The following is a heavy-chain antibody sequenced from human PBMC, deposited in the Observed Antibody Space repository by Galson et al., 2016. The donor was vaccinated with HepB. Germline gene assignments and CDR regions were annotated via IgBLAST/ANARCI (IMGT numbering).Heavy chain of an antibody. Sequence: SETLSLTCAVSGGSISDDIWWTWVRQPPGKGLEWIGEIYHSGGTNYNPSLKSRVTISVDKSKNQFSLRLSSVTAAGTAVYYCARVFDNSGYYYGGGGPGGFDYWGQGTLLTVSS. CDR2: IYHSGGT. J-gene: IGHJ4*02. CDR3: ARVFDNSGYYYGGGGPGGFDY. D-gene: IGHD3-22*01. CDR1: GGSISDDIW. V-gene: IGHV4-4*02.